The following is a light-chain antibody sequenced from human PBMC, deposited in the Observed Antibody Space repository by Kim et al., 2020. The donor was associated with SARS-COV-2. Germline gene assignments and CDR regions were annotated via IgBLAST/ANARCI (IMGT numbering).Light chain of an antibody. CDR1: SSDIGGYNY. CDR2: EVN. V-gene: IGLV2-8*01. J-gene: IGLJ2*01. CDR3: SSYAGTNNLV. Sequence: LTQPPSASGSPGQSVAISCTGTSSDIGGYNYVSWYQQYPGKAPKLMIYEVNKRPSGVPDRFSGSKSGNTASLTVSGLQAEDEADYYCSSYAGTNNLVFGGGTQLTVL.